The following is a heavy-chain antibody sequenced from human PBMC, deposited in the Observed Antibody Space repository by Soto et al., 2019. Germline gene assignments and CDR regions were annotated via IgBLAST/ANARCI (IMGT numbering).Heavy chain of an antibody. Sequence: PSETLSLTCTASGASIRSSAYWGWIRQPPGKGLEWIGSIYSIGNTYYNPSLKSRVTISVDTSKNQFSLKLSSVTAADTAVYYCARRYGGNFDYWGQGTLVTVSS. CDR3: ARRYGGNFDY. CDR2: IYSIGNT. CDR1: GASIRSSAY. V-gene: IGHV4-39*07. D-gene: IGHD2-15*01. J-gene: IGHJ4*02.